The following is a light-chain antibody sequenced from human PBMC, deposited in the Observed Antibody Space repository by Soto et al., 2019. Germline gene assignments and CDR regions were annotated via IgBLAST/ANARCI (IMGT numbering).Light chain of an antibody. CDR3: QQYNTWPLT. Sequence: EIVMTQSPATLSVSPGERATLSCRASQSVGSDLAWYQQKPGQAPRLVIYDASTRATGIPARFRGSGSGTEFTLTIGSLQSEDFAVYYCQQYNTWPLTFGGGTKVEMK. V-gene: IGKV3-15*01. CDR2: DAS. J-gene: IGKJ4*01. CDR1: QSVGSD.